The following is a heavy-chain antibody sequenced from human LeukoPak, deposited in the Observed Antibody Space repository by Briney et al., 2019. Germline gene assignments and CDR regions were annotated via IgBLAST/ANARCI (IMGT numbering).Heavy chain of an antibody. V-gene: IGHV3-48*01. D-gene: IGHD7-27*01. Sequence: GGSLRLSCAASGFTFSSYWMSWVRQAPGKGLEWVSYLSSSSSVIYHADSVKGRFTISRDNAKNSLYLQMNSLRTEDTAVYYCVRDGSSWGNFDYWGQGTLVSVSS. CDR3: VRDGSSWGNFDY. J-gene: IGHJ4*02. CDR2: LSSSSSVI. CDR1: GFTFSSYW.